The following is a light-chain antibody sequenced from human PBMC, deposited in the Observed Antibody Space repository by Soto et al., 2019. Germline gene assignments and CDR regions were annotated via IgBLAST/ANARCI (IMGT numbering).Light chain of an antibody. Sequence: QSVLTQPPSVSGAPGQGVTISCTGSSSNIGAGYDVHWYQQLPGTAPKLLIYGNSNRPSGVPDRFSGSKSGTSASLAITGLQAEDEADYYCQSSDSSLSGYVFGPGTKLTVL. CDR2: GNS. J-gene: IGLJ1*01. V-gene: IGLV1-40*01. CDR1: SSNIGAGYD. CDR3: QSSDSSLSGYV.